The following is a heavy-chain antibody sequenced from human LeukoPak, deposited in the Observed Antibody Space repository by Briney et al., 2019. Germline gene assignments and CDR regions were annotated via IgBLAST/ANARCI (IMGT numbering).Heavy chain of an antibody. CDR1: GFTVSSNY. D-gene: IGHD5-24*01. V-gene: IGHV3-66*01. Sequence: GGSLRLSCAASGFTVSSNYMSWVRQAPGKGLEWVSVIYSGGSTYYADSVKGRFTISRDNSKNTLYLQMNSLRAEDTAVYYCARDQTLEEMNYYYYYGMDVSGQGTTVTVSS. J-gene: IGHJ6*02. CDR2: IYSGGST. CDR3: ARDQTLEEMNYYYYYGMDV.